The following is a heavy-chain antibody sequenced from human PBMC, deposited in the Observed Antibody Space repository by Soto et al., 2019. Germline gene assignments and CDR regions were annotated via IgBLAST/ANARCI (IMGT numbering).Heavy chain of an antibody. J-gene: IGHJ5*02. CDR1: GLTFSNYG. Sequence: QVHLVESGGGAVQPGKSLRLSCAASGLTFSNYGFHWVRQAPGKGLEWVAVISYDGSHEFYTDCVKGRFTISRDNSKNTVSLQMNNLGPEDTAVYYCAKDSGAPPDPPLHNYFDPWGLGTLVTVSS. CDR3: AKDSGAPPDPPLHNYFDP. V-gene: IGHV3-30*18. CDR2: ISYDGSHE. D-gene: IGHD3-10*01.